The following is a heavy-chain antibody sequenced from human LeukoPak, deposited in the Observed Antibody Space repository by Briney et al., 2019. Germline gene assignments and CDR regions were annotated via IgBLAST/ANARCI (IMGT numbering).Heavy chain of an antibody. J-gene: IGHJ4*02. CDR3: ARVPVSADYSDLMSFDY. CDR1: GFTFSSYG. Sequence: GGSLRLSCAASGFTFSSYGMHWGRQAPGKGLGWGAVIWYDGSNKYYADSVKGRFTISRDNSKNTLYLQMNSLRAEDTAVYYCARVPVSADYSDLMSFDYWGQGPLVTVPS. V-gene: IGHV3-33*01. D-gene: IGHD4-17*01. CDR2: IWYDGSNK.